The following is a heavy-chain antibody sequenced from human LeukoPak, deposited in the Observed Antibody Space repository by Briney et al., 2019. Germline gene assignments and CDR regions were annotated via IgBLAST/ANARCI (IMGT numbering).Heavy chain of an antibody. J-gene: IGHJ4*02. CDR3: ARKGELERRRSWDC. Sequence: AGGSLRLSCAVSGFTFSGFWMSWSRQAPGKGLGWVASINSDGSEGYYADVVKGRFTISRDNAKNSLYLQINSLRAEDTAVYYCARKGELERRRSWDCWGQGTLVTVSS. CDR1: GFTFSGFW. CDR2: INSDGSEG. V-gene: IGHV3-7*03. D-gene: IGHD1-1*01.